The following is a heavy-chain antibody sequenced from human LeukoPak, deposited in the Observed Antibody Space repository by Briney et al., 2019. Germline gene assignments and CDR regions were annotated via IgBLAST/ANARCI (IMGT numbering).Heavy chain of an antibody. CDR3: AKPPGLRRLDP. Sequence: GGSLRLSCAASGFTFSSYAMNWVRQAPGKGLAWVSGINNSGGSTYYADSVKGRFTISRDNSKNTLYLQMNSLRAEDTAVYYCAKPPGLRRLDPWGQGTLVTVSS. V-gene: IGHV3-23*01. J-gene: IGHJ5*02. CDR1: GFTFSSYA. CDR2: INNSGGST. D-gene: IGHD5-12*01.